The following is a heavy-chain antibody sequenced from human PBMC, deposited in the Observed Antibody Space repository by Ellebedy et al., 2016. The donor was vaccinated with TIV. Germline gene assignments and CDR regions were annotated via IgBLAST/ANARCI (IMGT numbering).Heavy chain of an antibody. J-gene: IGHJ4*02. CDR3: ARTANSYGFAFDN. Sequence: SETLSLTCAVSGDSIGTTNWWSWVRPPPGKGLEWIGEVYHTGSTNYNPSLKSRITMSVDNLKNQFSLRMTSLTVADTAVYYCARTANSYGFAFDNWGQGTLVTVSS. D-gene: IGHD5-18*01. V-gene: IGHV4-4*02. CDR2: VYHTGST. CDR1: GDSIGTTNW.